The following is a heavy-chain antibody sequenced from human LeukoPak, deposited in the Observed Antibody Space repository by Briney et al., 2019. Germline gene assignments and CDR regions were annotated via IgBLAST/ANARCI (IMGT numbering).Heavy chain of an antibody. D-gene: IGHD5-24*01. CDR1: GFTFSDYY. V-gene: IGHV3-11*01. CDR2: ISSSGRTI. J-gene: IGHJ4*02. CDR3: ARDKFAGAWLQGFDY. Sequence: PGGSLRLSCAASGFTFSDYYMSWIRQAPGKGLEWVSYISSSGRTIYYADSVKGRFTISRDNAKNSLSLQMNSLRAEDTAVYYCARDKFAGAWLQGFDYWGQGTLITVSS.